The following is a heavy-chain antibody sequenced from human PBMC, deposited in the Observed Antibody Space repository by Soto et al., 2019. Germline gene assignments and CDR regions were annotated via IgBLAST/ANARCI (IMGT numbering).Heavy chain of an antibody. Sequence: GGSLRLSCEASGFTFSDYWMHWVRQVSGKGLVWVSLINGGGSGTYYAGSVKGRFTIPRDNAKNTLYLQMNSLRAEDTAVYYCARGGFCDSSSCYSGADRWFDPWGQGTLVTVSS. D-gene: IGHD2-15*01. CDR2: INGGGSGT. CDR3: ARGGFCDSSSCYSGADRWFDP. J-gene: IGHJ5*02. V-gene: IGHV3-74*01. CDR1: GFTFSDYW.